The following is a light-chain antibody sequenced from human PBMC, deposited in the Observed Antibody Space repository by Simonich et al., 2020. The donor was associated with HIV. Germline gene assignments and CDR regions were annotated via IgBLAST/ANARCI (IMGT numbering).Light chain of an antibody. Sequence: DIVMTQSPDSLAVSLGERATINCKSSQNVLYSFNNKNYLGWYQQKPGQTPNLLIYWASTRESGVPDRFSGSGSGTDFTLTISSLQAEDVAVYYCQQYYSTPRTFGQGTKVEIK. CDR1: QNVLYSFNNKNY. CDR3: QQYYSTPRT. CDR2: WAS. V-gene: IGKV4-1*01. J-gene: IGKJ1*01.